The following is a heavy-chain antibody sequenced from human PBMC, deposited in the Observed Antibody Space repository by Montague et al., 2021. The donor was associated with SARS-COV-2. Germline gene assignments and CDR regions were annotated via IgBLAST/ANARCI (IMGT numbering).Heavy chain of an antibody. D-gene: IGHD3-10*01. J-gene: IGHJ5*02. CDR1: AGSISINSYY. CDR3: ARLWDFYGSGSYKNSWFDP. Sequence: SETLSLTCTVSAGSISINSYYWAWIRQPPGKGLEWIGSISYSGSTYFNPSLESRLTMSVDTSKNHFSLKLNSVTAADTAVYYCARLWDFYGSGSYKNSWFDPWGQGTRVTVSS. CDR2: ISYSGST. V-gene: IGHV4-39*02.